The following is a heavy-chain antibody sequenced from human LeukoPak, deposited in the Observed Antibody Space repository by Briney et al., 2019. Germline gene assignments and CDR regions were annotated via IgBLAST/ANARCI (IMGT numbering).Heavy chain of an antibody. J-gene: IGHJ4*02. CDR3: ARGRPFYFDY. Sequence: GGSLRLSCAASGFTFSSYAMNWVRRAPGKGLEWVSSISTASNYIDYSDSLKGRFTISRDNAKNSLYLQMNSLRAEDAAVYYCARGRPFYFDYWGQGTLVTVSS. CDR1: GFTFSSYA. CDR2: ISTASNYI. V-gene: IGHV3-21*01.